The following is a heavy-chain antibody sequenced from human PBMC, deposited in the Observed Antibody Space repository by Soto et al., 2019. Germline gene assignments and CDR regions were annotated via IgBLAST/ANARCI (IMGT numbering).Heavy chain of an antibody. J-gene: IGHJ4*02. Sequence: QVQLQESGPGLVKPSETLSLTCTVSGVSINSRGYYWGWIRQPPGKGLEWIESMFYSGTTYSNPSLKSRITIAVDSSKNQFSLSLSSVTAADTAFYYCARKEDGYNRLFDYWGQGILVTVSS. CDR3: ARKEDGYNRLFDY. D-gene: IGHD5-12*01. CDR2: MFYSGTT. CDR1: GVSINSRGYY. V-gene: IGHV4-39*01.